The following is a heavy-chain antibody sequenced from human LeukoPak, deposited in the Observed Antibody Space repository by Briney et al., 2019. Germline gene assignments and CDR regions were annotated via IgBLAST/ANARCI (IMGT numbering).Heavy chain of an antibody. J-gene: IGHJ4*02. CDR2: IIPIFGTA. Sequence: ASVKVSCKASGYTFTSYGISWVRQAPGQGLEWMGGIIPIFGTANYAQKFQGRVTITADESTSTAYMELSSLRSEDTAVYYCARDFIGAYYYDSSGPDWGQGTLVTVSS. V-gene: IGHV1-69*13. CDR3: ARDFIGAYYYDSSGPD. D-gene: IGHD3-22*01. CDR1: GYTFTSYG.